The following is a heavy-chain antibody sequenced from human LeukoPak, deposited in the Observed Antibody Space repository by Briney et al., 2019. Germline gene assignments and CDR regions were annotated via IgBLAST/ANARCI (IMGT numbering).Heavy chain of an antibody. CDR3: ARYSSSSY. CDR2: IYYSGST. V-gene: IGHV4-39*07. Sequence: PSETLSLTCTVSGGSISSSSYYWGWIRQPPGKGLEWIGSIYYSGSTYYNPSLKSRVTISVDTSKNQFSLKLSSVTAADTAVYYCARYSSSSYWGQGTLVTVSS. CDR1: GGSISSSSYY. J-gene: IGHJ4*02. D-gene: IGHD6-6*01.